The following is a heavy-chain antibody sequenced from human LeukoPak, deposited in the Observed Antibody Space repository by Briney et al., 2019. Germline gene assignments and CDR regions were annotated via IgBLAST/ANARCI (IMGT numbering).Heavy chain of an antibody. CDR1: GYTLTELS. CDR2: FDPEDCET. J-gene: IGHJ1*01. D-gene: IGHD3-9*01. V-gene: IGHV1-24*01. Sequence: ASVNVSCKVSGYTLTELSMHWVRQAPRKGLEWMGGFDPEDCETIYAQKFQGRVTMTEDSSTATAYMELSSLRSEATAVYYCATEYDILTGYYSRPEYFQHWGQGTLVTVSS. CDR3: ATEYDILTGYYSRPEYFQH.